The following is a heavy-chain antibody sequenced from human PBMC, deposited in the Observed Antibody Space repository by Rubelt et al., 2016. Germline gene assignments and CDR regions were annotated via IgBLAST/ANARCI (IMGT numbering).Heavy chain of an antibody. Sequence: QLQLQESGPGLVKPSETLSLTCTVSGVSISSSGYYWGWIRQAPEKGLEWIGSFFYSGCTYYNPSLKSRGTISVDTSKNQSSLKLNSVTAADTAVYYCARDHGLTGYFDLWGRGTLVTVSS. CDR3: ARDHGLTGYFDL. D-gene: IGHD4/OR15-4a*01. V-gene: IGHV4-39*07. CDR2: FFYSGCT. J-gene: IGHJ2*01. CDR1: GVSISSSGYY.